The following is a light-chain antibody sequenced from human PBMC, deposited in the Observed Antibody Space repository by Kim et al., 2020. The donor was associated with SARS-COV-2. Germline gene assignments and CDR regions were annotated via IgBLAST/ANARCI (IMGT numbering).Light chain of an antibody. CDR1: QSVSNSR. J-gene: IGKJ4*01. Sequence: EIVLTQSPSTLSLSPGERATLSCRASQSVSNSRLAWYQQKPGQAPRLLIYDASNRATGITDRFSGSGSGTDFTLTISRLEPEDFAVYYCQQYGASSLTFGGGTKVDIK. V-gene: IGKV3-20*01. CDR3: QQYGASSLT. CDR2: DAS.